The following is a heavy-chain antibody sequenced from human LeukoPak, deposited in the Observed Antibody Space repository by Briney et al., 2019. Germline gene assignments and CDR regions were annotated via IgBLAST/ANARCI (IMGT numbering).Heavy chain of an antibody. V-gene: IGHV3-48*04. CDR3: ARDDGDYAHPVDY. D-gene: IGHD4-17*01. CDR1: GFTFSSYS. J-gene: IGHJ4*02. Sequence: GGSLRLSCAASGFTFSSYSMNWVRQAPGKGLEWISYISVSTTMTYYADSVKGRFTISRDNAKNSLFLQMTSLRAEDTAVYYCARDDGDYAHPVDYWGQGTLVTVSS. CDR2: ISVSTTMT.